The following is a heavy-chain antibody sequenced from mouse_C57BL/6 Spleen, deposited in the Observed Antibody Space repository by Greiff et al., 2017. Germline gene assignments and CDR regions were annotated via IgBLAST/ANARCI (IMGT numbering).Heavy chain of an antibody. CDR3: ATYGSSYGLAY. D-gene: IGHD1-1*01. Sequence: VQRVESGPGLVQPSQSLSITCTVSGFSLTSYGVHWVRQSPGKGLEWLGVIWSGGSTDYNAAFISRLSISKNNSKSQVFFKMNSLQANDTAIYYCATYGSSYGLAYWGQGTLVTVSA. CDR2: IWSGGST. V-gene: IGHV2-2*02. CDR1: GFSLTSYG. J-gene: IGHJ3*01.